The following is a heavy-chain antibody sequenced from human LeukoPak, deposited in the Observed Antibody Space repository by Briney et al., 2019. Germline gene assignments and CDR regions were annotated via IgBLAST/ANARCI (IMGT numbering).Heavy chain of an antibody. CDR1: GFTFSSYS. D-gene: IGHD4-17*01. Sequence: GGSLRLSCAASGFTFSSYSMNWVRQAPGKGLEWVSSISSSRSYIYYADSVKGRFTISRDNAKNTLYLQVNSLRAEDTAVYYCARDRSDYPKYWGQGTLVTVSS. CDR3: ARDRSDYPKY. V-gene: IGHV3-21*01. CDR2: ISSSRSYI. J-gene: IGHJ4*02.